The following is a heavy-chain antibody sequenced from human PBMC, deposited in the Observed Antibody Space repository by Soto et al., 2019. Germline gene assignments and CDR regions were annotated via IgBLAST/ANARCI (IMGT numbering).Heavy chain of an antibody. V-gene: IGHV3-9*01. D-gene: IGHD2-15*01. Sequence: GGSLRLSCAASGFTFDDYAMHWVRQAPGKGLEWVSGISWNSGSIGYADSVKGRFTISRDNAKNSLYLQMSSLRAEDTALYYCAKYIAVVVSGSYFYSGMDVWGQLTTVTVSS. CDR2: ISWNSGSI. J-gene: IGHJ6*02. CDR1: GFTFDDYA. CDR3: AKYIAVVVSGSYFYSGMDV.